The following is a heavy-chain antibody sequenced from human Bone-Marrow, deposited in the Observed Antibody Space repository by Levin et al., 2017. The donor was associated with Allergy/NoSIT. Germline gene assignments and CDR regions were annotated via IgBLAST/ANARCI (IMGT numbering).Heavy chain of an antibody. D-gene: IGHD1-26*01. J-gene: IGHJ4*02. CDR3: ARGGVSGSYSSYYFDY. CDR2: IYPGDSDT. Sequence: GGSLRLSCKGSGYTFTSYWIGWVRQMPGKGLEWMGIIYPGDSDTRYSPSFQGHVTISADKSISTAYLQWSSLKASDPAMYYCARGGVSGSYSSYYFDYWGQGTLVTVSS. V-gene: IGHV5-51*01. CDR1: GYTFTSYW.